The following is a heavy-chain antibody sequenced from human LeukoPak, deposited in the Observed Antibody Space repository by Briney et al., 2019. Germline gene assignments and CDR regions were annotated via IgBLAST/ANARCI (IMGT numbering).Heavy chain of an antibody. Sequence: GGSLRLSCAASGFIFDNFAMSWVRQAPGKGLEWVSSTSGSGVSTDYADSVKGRFTMSRENSKNTLYLRVDSLRDEDTAIYYCAKDRRCTTSTCYDAFDVWGQGTMVTVSS. CDR1: GFIFDNFA. D-gene: IGHD2-2*01. CDR2: TSGSGVST. V-gene: IGHV3-23*01. J-gene: IGHJ3*01. CDR3: AKDRRCTTSTCYDAFDV.